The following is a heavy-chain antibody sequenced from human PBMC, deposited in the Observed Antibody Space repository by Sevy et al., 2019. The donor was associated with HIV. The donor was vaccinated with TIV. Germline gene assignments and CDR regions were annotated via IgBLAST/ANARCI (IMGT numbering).Heavy chain of an antibody. Sequence: GGSLRLSCEASGFTFSSYWMSWVRQAPGKGLEWVANIKEDGSVKYYVESVKGRFTISRDNAKNLVYLQRNSLSAEDAVLYYCVRAIGAAGSYWGLGTLVTVSS. CDR3: VRAIGAAGSY. CDR2: IKEDGSVK. CDR1: GFTFSSYW. D-gene: IGHD6-13*01. J-gene: IGHJ4*02. V-gene: IGHV3-7*01.